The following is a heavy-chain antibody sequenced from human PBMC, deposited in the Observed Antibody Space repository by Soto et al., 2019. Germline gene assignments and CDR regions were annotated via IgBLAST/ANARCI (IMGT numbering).Heavy chain of an antibody. CDR3: AKGRGGSGSLPPRVDF. Sequence: EVQLLESGGGLVQPGGSLRLSCAASGFTFNNYAMTWVRQAPGKGLEWVSAISGGGDTTSYADSVKGRFTDSRDGYENPLYMAMSRQKAEDTAVYCCAKGRGGSGSLPPRVDFWGQGTLITVSS. J-gene: IGHJ4*02. CDR2: ISGGGDTT. V-gene: IGHV3-23*01. D-gene: IGHD3-10*01. CDR1: GFTFNNYA.